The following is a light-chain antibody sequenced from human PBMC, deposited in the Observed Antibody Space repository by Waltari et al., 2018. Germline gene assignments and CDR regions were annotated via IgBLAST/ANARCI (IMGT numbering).Light chain of an antibody. CDR1: NIGSKS. Sequence: YVLTQPPSVSVDPGKTARLTCGGDNIGSKSVNWYQQKPGQAPVLVMFYDSDRPSESPERFSGANSGKTATLTISWVEAGDEADYHCQVWDDVTDSGVFGGGTKLTVL. J-gene: IGLJ3*02. V-gene: IGLV3-21*04. CDR2: YDS. CDR3: QVWDDVTDSGV.